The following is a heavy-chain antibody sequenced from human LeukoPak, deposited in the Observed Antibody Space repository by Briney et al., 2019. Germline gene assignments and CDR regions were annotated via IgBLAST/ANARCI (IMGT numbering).Heavy chain of an antibody. CDR1: GFTFSGYS. Sequence: GGSLRLSCAASGFTFSGYSTHWVRQTPGKGLEWVALISYDGSNKYYADSVKGRFTISRDNSKNALFLQMNSLRVEDTAVYYCARAAGSGSYYRGVLDYWGQGTLVIVSS. V-gene: IGHV3-30-3*01. CDR3: ARAAGSGSYYRGVLDY. D-gene: IGHD3-10*01. CDR2: ISYDGSNK. J-gene: IGHJ4*02.